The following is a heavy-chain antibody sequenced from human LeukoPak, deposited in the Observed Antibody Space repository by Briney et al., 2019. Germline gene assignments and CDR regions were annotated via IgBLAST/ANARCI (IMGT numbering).Heavy chain of an antibody. CDR1: GVTFSSYS. Sequence: GGSLRLSCAASGVTFSSYSMNWVRQAPGKGLEWVSSISSSSSYIYYADSVKGRFTISRDNAKNSLYLQMNSLRAEDTAVYYCASELWFGELSPGYWGQGTLVTVSS. V-gene: IGHV3-21*01. J-gene: IGHJ4*02. CDR2: ISSSSSYI. D-gene: IGHD3-10*01. CDR3: ASELWFGELSPGY.